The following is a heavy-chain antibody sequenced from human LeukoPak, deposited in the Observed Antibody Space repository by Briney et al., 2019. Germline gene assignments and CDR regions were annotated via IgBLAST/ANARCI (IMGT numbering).Heavy chain of an antibody. CDR1: GDSISKSSYS. CDR2: IYYSGTT. V-gene: IGHV4-39*07. Sequence: SETLSLTCTVSGDSISKSSYSWGWIRQPPGKGLEWIGNIYYSGTTYYNPSLKSRVTISVDTSKNQFSLKLSSVTAADTAVYYCAREDYDILTGYTMGFDYWGQGTLVTVSS. D-gene: IGHD3-9*01. CDR3: AREDYDILTGYTMGFDY. J-gene: IGHJ4*02.